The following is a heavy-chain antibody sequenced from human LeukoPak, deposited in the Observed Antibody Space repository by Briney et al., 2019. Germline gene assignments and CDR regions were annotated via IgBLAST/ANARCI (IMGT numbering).Heavy chain of an antibody. D-gene: IGHD6-19*01. Sequence: EASVKVSCKASGRTFSSYAISWVRQAPGQGLEWMGRIIPIFGTANYAQKFQGRVTITTDESTSTAYMELSSLRSEDTAVYYCARDLSGWSGFGYWGQGTLVTVSS. CDR3: ARDLSGWSGFGY. V-gene: IGHV1-69*05. CDR2: IIPIFGTA. J-gene: IGHJ4*02. CDR1: GRTFSSYA.